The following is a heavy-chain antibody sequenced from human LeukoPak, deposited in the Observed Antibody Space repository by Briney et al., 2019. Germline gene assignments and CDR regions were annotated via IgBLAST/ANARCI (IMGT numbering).Heavy chain of an antibody. CDR2: IYYSGST. D-gene: IGHD1-1*01. Sequence: PSETLSLTCTVSGGSLSSSSYYWGWIRQPPGKGLEWLGSIYYSGSTYYNPSLKSRVTISVDTSKNQFSLKLSSVTAADTAVDYRARELSWNDRRGRFDPWGERTLFTASS. V-gene: IGHV4-39*07. J-gene: IGHJ5*02. CDR3: ARELSWNDRRGRFDP. CDR1: GGSLSSSSYY.